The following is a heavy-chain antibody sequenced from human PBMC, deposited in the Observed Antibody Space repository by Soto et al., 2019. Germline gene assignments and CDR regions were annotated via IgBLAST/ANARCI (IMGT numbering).Heavy chain of an antibody. Sequence: SETLSLTCGVSGYSISYGYYWGWIRQPPGKGLEWIGNIYYNGNTNYNPSLKSRVTMSVDKSKNHFSLKLTSVTAADTAVYYCARRGSSGTPVDYWGQGILVTVSS. D-gene: IGHD1-26*01. CDR1: GYSISYGYY. V-gene: IGHV4-38-2*01. CDR2: IYYNGNT. CDR3: ARRGSSGTPVDY. J-gene: IGHJ4*02.